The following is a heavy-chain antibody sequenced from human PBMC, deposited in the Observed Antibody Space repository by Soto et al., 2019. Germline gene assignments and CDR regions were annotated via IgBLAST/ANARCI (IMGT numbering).Heavy chain of an antibody. CDR3: ARVPDY. CDR1: GGSISSGGYS. J-gene: IGHJ4*02. Sequence: QLQLQESGSGLVKPSQTLSLTCAVSGGSISSGGYSWSWIRQPPGKGLEWIGYIYDSGSTYYNPALKTRVTISVDWSKNQFALKLSSVTAAATAVYYCARVPDYWGQGTLVTVSS. CDR2: IYDSGST. V-gene: IGHV4-30-2*01.